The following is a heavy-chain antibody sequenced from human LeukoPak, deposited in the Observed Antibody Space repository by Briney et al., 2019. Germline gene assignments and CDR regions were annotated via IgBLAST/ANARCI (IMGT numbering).Heavy chain of an antibody. D-gene: IGHD6-13*01. J-gene: IGHJ4*02. CDR2: ISGYYGNT. V-gene: IGHV1-18*01. Sequence: ASVKVSCKASGYTFTSYGINWVRQAPGEGLEWMGWISGYYGNTNYAQKLKGRVTMTTDTSTSTAYMELRSLRSDDTAVYYCARSPGIGAAGTVDYWGQGTLATVSS. CDR1: GYTFTSYG. CDR3: ARSPGIGAAGTVDY.